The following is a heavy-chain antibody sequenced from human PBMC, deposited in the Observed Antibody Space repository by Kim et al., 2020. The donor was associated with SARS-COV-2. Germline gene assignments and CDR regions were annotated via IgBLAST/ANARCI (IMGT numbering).Heavy chain of an antibody. V-gene: IGHV1-24*01. D-gene: IGHD3-9*01. J-gene: IGHJ5*02. Sequence: KIQGRVTMTEDTSTDTAYMELSSLRSEDTAVYYCATIGYDILTGYGWFDPWGQGTLVTVSS. CDR3: ATIGYDILTGYGWFDP.